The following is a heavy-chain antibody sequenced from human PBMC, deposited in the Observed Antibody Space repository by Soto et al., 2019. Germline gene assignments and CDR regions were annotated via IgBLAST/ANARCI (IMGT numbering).Heavy chain of an antibody. Sequence: SQTLSLTCAISGDSVSSNSAAWNWIRQSPSRGLEWLGRTYYRSKWYNDYAVSVKSRITINPDTSRNQFPLQLNSVTPEDTAVYYCARDPDSSGWSIFDYWGQGTLVTVSS. D-gene: IGHD6-19*01. V-gene: IGHV6-1*01. CDR1: GDSVSSNSAA. CDR2: TYYRSKWYN. J-gene: IGHJ4*02. CDR3: ARDPDSSGWSIFDY.